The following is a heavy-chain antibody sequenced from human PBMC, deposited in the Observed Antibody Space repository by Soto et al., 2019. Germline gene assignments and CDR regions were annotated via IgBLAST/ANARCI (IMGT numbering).Heavy chain of an antibody. CDR1: GFTFSSYS. V-gene: IGHV3-21*01. CDR2: ISSSSSYI. J-gene: IGHJ4*02. D-gene: IGHD6-19*01. CDR3: ARDRPYSSGWYAGVDY. Sequence: PGGSLRLSCAASGFTFSSYSMNWVRQAPGKGLEWVSSISSSSSYIYYADSVKGRFTISRDNAKNSLYLQMNSLRAEDTAVYYCARDRPYSSGWYAGVDYWGQGTLVTVSS.